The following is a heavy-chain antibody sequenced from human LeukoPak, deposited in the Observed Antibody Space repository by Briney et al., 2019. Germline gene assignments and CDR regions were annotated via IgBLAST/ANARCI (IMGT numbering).Heavy chain of an antibody. CDR3: ARDLWFDP. CDR2: VFHSGIT. Sequence: SKTLSLTCSVSGYSISSGYYWGWIRQPPGKGLEWIGSVFHSGITYYKPSLKSRVTILVDASKNQFSLKLTSVTAADTAVYYCARDLWFDPWGQGTLVTVSS. V-gene: IGHV4-38-2*02. J-gene: IGHJ5*02. CDR1: GYSISSGYY.